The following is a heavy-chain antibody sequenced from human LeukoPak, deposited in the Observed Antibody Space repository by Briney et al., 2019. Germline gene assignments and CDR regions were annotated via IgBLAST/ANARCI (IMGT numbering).Heavy chain of an antibody. Sequence: GGSLRLSCAASGFNFSSYALTWVRQAPGKGLEWVSALRGGGADTYHADSVKGRFTIFRDSSKNTLYLQMNSLRAEDTAVYYCAKEGYQYWYFDLWGRGTLVTVSS. CDR3: AKEGYQYWYFDL. CDR2: LRGGGADT. V-gene: IGHV3-23*01. D-gene: IGHD5-18*01. CDR1: GFNFSSYA. J-gene: IGHJ2*01.